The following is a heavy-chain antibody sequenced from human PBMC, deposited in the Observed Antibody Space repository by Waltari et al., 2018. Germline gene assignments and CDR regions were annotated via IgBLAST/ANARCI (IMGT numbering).Heavy chain of an antibody. CDR3: AAALGGGISASRPFHF. J-gene: IGHJ3*01. Sequence: EVQLLQSGAEVKQPGTPVTISCKDSVDNFTDNYTHCIQQAPGKGLQWMGLLDPEDGQAVYAEKFQGRVTMSADTSIHTAYMELTSLTSEYTAFYYCAAALGGGISASRPFHFWGQGTMITVSS. D-gene: IGHD3-10*01. CDR1: VDNFTDNY. CDR2: LDPEDGQA. V-gene: IGHV1-69-2*01.